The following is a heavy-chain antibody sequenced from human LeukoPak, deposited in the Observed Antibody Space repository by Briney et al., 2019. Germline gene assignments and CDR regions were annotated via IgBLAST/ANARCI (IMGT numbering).Heavy chain of an antibody. V-gene: IGHV3-23*01. D-gene: IGHD3-16*01. Sequence: GGSLRLSCAASGFTFSNYAMNWVRQAPGKGLEWVSALSGSGVSTYYADSVKGRFSISRDNSKNTLYMQMNSLRAEDTAVYYCSKWGRLFFPTDYYYYGMDVWGQGTTVTVSS. CDR3: SKWGRLFFPTDYYYYGMDV. J-gene: IGHJ6*02. CDR1: GFTFSNYA. CDR2: LSGSGVST.